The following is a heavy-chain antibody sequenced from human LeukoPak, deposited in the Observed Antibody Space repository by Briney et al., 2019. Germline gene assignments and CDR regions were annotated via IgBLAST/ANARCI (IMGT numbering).Heavy chain of an antibody. D-gene: IGHD3-22*01. Sequence: SQTLSLTCTVSGDSISSGDYYWSWIRQPAGKGLEWIGRISSSGSTNYNPSLKSRVTISVDTSKNQFSLKLSSVTAADTAVYYCARRYYYDSPFDYWGQGTLVTVSS. CDR1: GDSISSGDYY. CDR3: ARRYYYDSPFDY. CDR2: ISSSGST. V-gene: IGHV4-61*02. J-gene: IGHJ4*02.